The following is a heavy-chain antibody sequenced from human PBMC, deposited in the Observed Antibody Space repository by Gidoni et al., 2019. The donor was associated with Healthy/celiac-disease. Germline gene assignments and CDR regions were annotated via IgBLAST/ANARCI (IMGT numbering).Heavy chain of an antibody. J-gene: IGHJ1*01. CDR1: GFTFDDYA. V-gene: IGHV3-9*01. D-gene: IGHD3-22*01. CDR2: ISWNSGSI. CDR3: AKGQTYYYDSSGYPEYFQH. Sequence: EVQLVESGGGLVQPGRSLRLSCAASGFTFDDYAMHWVRQAPGKGLEWVSGISWNSGSIGYADSVKGRFTISRDNAKNSLYLQMNSLRAEDTALYYCAKGQTYYYDSSGYPEYFQHWGQGTLVTVSS.